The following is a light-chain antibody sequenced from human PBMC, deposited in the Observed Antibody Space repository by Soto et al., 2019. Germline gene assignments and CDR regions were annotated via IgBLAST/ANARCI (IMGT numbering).Light chain of an antibody. CDR3: QQYDNWPRT. V-gene: IGKV3-15*01. Sequence: EKVMTQSPATLSVSPGERATLSCGASQSVRSNVAWYQQKPGQPPRLLIYDASTRATGTPSRFSGSGSGTEFTLTISSLKSEEFAVYYCQQYDNWPRTFGQGTRVDFK. J-gene: IGKJ1*01. CDR1: QSVRSN. CDR2: DAS.